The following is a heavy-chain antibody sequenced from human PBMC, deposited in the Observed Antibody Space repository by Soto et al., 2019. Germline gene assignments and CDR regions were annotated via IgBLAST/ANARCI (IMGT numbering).Heavy chain of an antibody. D-gene: IGHD2-21*01. V-gene: IGHV5-51*01. J-gene: IGHJ3*02. CDR3: AITALLAYCGGDCYSDAFDI. Sequence: PGESLKISCKGSGYSFTSCWIGWVRQMPGKGLEWMGIIYPGDSDTRYSPSFQGQVTISADKSISTAYLQWSSLKASDTAMYYFAITALLAYCGGDCYSDAFDIWGQGTMVTVSS. CDR2: IYPGDSDT. CDR1: GYSFTSCW.